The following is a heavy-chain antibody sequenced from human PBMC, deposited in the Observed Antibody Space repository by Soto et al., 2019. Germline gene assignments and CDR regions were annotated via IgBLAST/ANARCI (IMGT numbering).Heavy chain of an antibody. J-gene: IGHJ5*02. CDR1: GGSFSGYY. V-gene: IGHV4-34*01. CDR3: AREVHGYNWFDP. CDR2: INHSGST. Sequence: SETLSLTCAVYGGSFSGYYWSWIRQPPGKGLEWIGEINHSGSTNYNPSLKSRVTISVGTSKNQFSLKLSSVTAADTAVYYCAREVHGYNWFDPWGQGTLVTVSS.